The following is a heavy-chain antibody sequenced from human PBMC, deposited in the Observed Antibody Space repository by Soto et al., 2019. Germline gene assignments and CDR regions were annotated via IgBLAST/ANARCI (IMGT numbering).Heavy chain of an antibody. CDR1: GYTFTVYY. V-gene: IGHV1-2*02. Sequence: QVQLVQAGAEVKKPGASVNVSCKASGYTFTVYYMHWVRQAPGQGLEWMGWINPKSGGTMYPQKFQGRVPMTWDTSISTAYMALTRLRSDDTAVYYCARDLAKGGGSAGFDYWGQRTLVTVSS. CDR3: ARDLAKGGGSAGFDY. J-gene: IGHJ4*02. CDR2: INPKSGGT. D-gene: IGHD1-26*01.